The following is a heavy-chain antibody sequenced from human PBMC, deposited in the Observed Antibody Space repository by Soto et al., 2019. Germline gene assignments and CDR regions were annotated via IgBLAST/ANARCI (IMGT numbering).Heavy chain of an antibody. Sequence: SATLSVTCTVSGGSISSHSYYWDRIRQPPGKGLEWIGYMFSTGNGNYNPSLKSRATTSVDTSRNQFSLKLSSVTAADTAVYYCARDYYESSGYSPLDYWGRGTLVTVSS. CDR2: MFSTGNG. J-gene: IGHJ4*02. V-gene: IGHV4-61*01. CDR1: GGSISSHSYY. D-gene: IGHD3-22*01. CDR3: ARDYYESSGYSPLDY.